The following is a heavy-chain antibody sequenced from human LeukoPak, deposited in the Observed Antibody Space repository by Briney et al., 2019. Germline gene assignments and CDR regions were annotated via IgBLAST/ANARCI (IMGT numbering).Heavy chain of an antibody. V-gene: IGHV3-33*01. D-gene: IGHD2-21*01. CDR2: IWYDGSKE. Sequence: PGRSLRLSCAASGFTFSSYGMHWVRQAPGQGLEWVAVIWYDGSKEYYADSVKGRFTISRDNSKNTLYLQMNSLRGKDTAVYYCTRGVGHNPFFDIWGQGTTVSVSS. J-gene: IGHJ3*02. CDR3: TRGVGHNPFFDI. CDR1: GFTFSSYG.